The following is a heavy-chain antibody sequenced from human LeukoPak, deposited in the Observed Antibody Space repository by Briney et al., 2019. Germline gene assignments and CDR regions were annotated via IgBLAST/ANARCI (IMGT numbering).Heavy chain of an antibody. CDR2: INYSGNT. J-gene: IGHJ4*02. Sequence: SETLSLTCTVSGVSINNRDRYWGWIRQTPGKGLEWLGSINYSGNTYDKPSLKRRVTMSVDTSNNQFSLKLRSVTAADTALYYCARTLASGVRGLILNYFDRWGQGTLVTVSS. CDR3: ARTLASGVRGLILNYFDR. V-gene: IGHV4-39*07. D-gene: IGHD3-10*01. CDR1: GVSINNRDRY.